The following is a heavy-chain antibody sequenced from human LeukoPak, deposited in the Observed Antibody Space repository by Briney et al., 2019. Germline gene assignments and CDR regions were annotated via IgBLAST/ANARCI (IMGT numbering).Heavy chain of an antibody. CDR2: MSSDGSNK. D-gene: IGHD3-22*01. V-gene: IGHV3-30*03. CDR1: GFTFSSYG. Sequence: PGGSLRLSCAASGFTFSSYGMHWVRQAPGKGLEWVAVMSSDGSNKYYADSVKGRFTISRDNSKNTLYLQMNSLRAEDTAVYYCASAWHLGIVVVMPDYWGQGTLVTVSS. J-gene: IGHJ4*02. CDR3: ASAWHLGIVVVMPDY.